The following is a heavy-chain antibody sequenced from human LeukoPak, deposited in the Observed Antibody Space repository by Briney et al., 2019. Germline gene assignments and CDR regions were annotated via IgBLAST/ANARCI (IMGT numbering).Heavy chain of an antibody. CDR1: GGSISSSNW. CDR3: AGRVMEYSYGYGY. V-gene: IGHV4-4*02. Sequence: SGTLSLTCAVSGGSISSSNWWSWVRQPPGKGLEWIGEIYHSGSTNYNPSLKSRVTISVDKSKNQFSLKLSSVTAADTAVYYCAGRVMEYSYGYGYWGQGTLVTVSS. D-gene: IGHD5-18*01. CDR2: IYHSGST. J-gene: IGHJ4*02.